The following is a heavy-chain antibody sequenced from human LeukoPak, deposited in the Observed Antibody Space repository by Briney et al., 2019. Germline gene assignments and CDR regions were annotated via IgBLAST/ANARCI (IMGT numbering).Heavy chain of an antibody. CDR2: INQDGTEK. D-gene: IGHD3-22*01. V-gene: IGHV3-7*01. Sequence: PGGSLRLSCAASGFPFSTYWMSWVRQAPGKGLEWVANINQDGTEKYYVDSVKGRFTISRDYAKNSLYLQMNSLRTEDTAVYYCARDSYYYHSSGYYSGDKEPHSSSYMDVWGKGTTVTVSS. CDR3: ARDSYYYHSSGYYSGDKEPHSSSYMDV. CDR1: GFPFSTYW. J-gene: IGHJ6*03.